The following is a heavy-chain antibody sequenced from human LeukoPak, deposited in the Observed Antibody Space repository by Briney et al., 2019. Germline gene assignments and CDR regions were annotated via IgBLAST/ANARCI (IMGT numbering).Heavy chain of an antibody. J-gene: IGHJ4*02. CDR2: IYSGGST. V-gene: IGHV3-66*01. CDR3: ARESTGSGSPFDY. CDR1: GFTVSSNY. D-gene: IGHD3-10*01. Sequence: GGSLRLSCAASGFTVSSNYMSWVRQAPGKGLEWVSVIYSGGSTYYADSVKGRFTISRDNSKNTLYLQMNSLRAEDTAVYYCARESTGSGSPFDYWGQGTLVTVSS.